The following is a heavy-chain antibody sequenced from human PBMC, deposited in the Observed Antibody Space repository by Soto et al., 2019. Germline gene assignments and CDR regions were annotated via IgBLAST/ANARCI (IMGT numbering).Heavy chain of an antibody. CDR2: IWYDGSNK. CDR3: ARDGQGLAPYALDV. Sequence: QVHMVESGGGVDQPGRSLRLSCTVSGFTFSGHAMHWVRQAPGKGLEWVTQIWYDGSNKYYAESVKGRFTISRDNSKNTVYLQMNSLRVEDTAVYYCARDGQGLAPYALDVWGQGTSVTVSS. D-gene: IGHD6-19*01. CDR1: GFTFSGHA. V-gene: IGHV3-33*01. J-gene: IGHJ6*02.